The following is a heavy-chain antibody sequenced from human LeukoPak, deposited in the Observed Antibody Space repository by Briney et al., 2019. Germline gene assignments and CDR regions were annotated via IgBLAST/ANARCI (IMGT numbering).Heavy chain of an antibody. Sequence: ASVKVSCKASGYRFTSHGISWVRQAPGQGLEWTGWISCYNGDTKYAQNLQGRVTMTTDASTSTVYMELRSLRSDDTAVYYCARDPTNTSGWYVYFDYWGQGTLVTVSS. D-gene: IGHD6-19*01. CDR1: GYRFTSHG. J-gene: IGHJ4*02. V-gene: IGHV1-18*01. CDR2: ISCYNGDT. CDR3: ARDPTNTSGWYVYFDY.